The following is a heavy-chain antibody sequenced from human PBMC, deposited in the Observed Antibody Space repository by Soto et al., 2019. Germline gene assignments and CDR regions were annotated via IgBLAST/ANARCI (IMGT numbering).Heavy chain of an antibody. Sequence: SETLSLTCKVSGGSISSSSYYWGWIRQPPGKGLEWIGSIYYSGSTYYNPSLKSRVTISVDTSKNQFSLKLSSVTAADTAVYYCARHASTTVTYYFDYWGQGTLVTVSS. CDR1: GGSISSSSYY. D-gene: IGHD4-17*01. V-gene: IGHV4-39*01. J-gene: IGHJ4*02. CDR2: IYYSGST. CDR3: ARHASTTVTYYFDY.